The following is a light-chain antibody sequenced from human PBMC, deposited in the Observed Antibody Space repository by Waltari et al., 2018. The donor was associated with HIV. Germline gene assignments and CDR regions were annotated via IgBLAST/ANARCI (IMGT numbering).Light chain of an antibody. V-gene: IGLV2-14*01. CDR3: TSYTPSDTLV. Sequence: QSALTQPASVSGSPGQSITISCSGTSSDFGFYNYVSWYQQVPGTVPKFIIYEVTSRPSGVSDRFSGSRSGNTASLTISGLQPEDEADYYCTSYTPSDTLVFGGGTKVTVL. CDR2: EVT. CDR1: SSDFGFYNY. J-gene: IGLJ2*01.